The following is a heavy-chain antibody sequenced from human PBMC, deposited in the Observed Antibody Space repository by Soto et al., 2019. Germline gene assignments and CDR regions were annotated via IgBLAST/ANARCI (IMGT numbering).Heavy chain of an antibody. CDR2: IYYSGST. D-gene: IGHD3-16*02. CDR3: ARCLSLYVWGSYRDSGFDP. Sequence: SETLSLTCTVSGGSISSYYWSWIRQPPGKGLKWIGYIYYSGSTNYNPSLKSRVTISVDTSKNQFSLKLSSVTAADTAVYYCARCLSLYVWGSYRDSGFDPWGQGTLVTVSS. J-gene: IGHJ5*02. V-gene: IGHV4-59*01. CDR1: GGSISSYY.